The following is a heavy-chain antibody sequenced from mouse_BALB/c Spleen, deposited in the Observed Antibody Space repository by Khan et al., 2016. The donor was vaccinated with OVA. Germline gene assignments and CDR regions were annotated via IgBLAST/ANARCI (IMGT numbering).Heavy chain of an antibody. V-gene: IGHV1S132*01. D-gene: IGHD3-2*02. J-gene: IGHJ2*01. CDR3: AREEALYYFDY. Sequence: VQLQESGAELVRPGTSVKLSCKTSGYIFTSYWIHWVKQRSGQGLEWIARIYPGTDNTYYTEKFKDRATLTADKSSSTAYLQLSSLKSEDSAVVFCAREEALYYFDYWGQGTTLTVSS. CDR2: IYPGTDNT. CDR1: GYIFTSYW.